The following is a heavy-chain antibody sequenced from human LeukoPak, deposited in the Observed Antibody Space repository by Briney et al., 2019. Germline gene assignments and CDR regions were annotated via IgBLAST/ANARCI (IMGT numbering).Heavy chain of an antibody. V-gene: IGHV1-2*02. J-gene: IGHJ4*02. CDR1: GYTFTGYY. D-gene: IGHD6-19*01. CDR3: ARDSSGWSYYFDY. Sequence: VASMKVSCKASGYTFTGYYMHWVRQAPGQGLEWMGWINPNSGGTNYAQKFQGRVTMTRDTSISTAYMELSRLRSDDTAVYYCARDSSGWSYYFDYWGQGTLVTVSS. CDR2: INPNSGGT.